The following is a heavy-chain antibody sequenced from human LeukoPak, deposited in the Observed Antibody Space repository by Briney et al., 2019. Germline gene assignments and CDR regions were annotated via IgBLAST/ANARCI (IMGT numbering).Heavy chain of an antibody. D-gene: IGHD5-12*01. CDR3: ARDRGYEGGFDY. V-gene: IGHV1-69*04. J-gene: IGHJ4*02. CDR2: IVPILGVT. Sequence: SVKVSCKASGGTFSNYSINWVRQAPGQGPEWMGRIVPILGVTSYAQEFQGRVTISADKSTTTVYMELSSLRSEDTAVYYCARDRGYEGGFDYWGQGTLVTVSS. CDR1: GGTFSNYS.